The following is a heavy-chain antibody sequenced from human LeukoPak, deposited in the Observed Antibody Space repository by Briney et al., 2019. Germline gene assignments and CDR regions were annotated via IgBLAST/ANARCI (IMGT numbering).Heavy chain of an antibody. Sequence: ASVKVSCKASGYTFTTYDINWVRQATGHGLECMGWMNLNSGNTGYAQKFQGRVTMTRNTSISTAYMELSSLRSEDTAVYYCARASAISYLSDYWGQGTLVTVSS. J-gene: IGHJ4*02. CDR2: MNLNSGNT. V-gene: IGHV1-8*01. D-gene: IGHD1-26*01. CDR1: GYTFTTYD. CDR3: ARASAISYLSDY.